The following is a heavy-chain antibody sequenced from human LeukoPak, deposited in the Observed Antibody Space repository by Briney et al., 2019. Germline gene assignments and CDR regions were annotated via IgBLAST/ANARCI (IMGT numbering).Heavy chain of an antibody. V-gene: IGHV3-48*03. Sequence: GGSLRLSCAASGFTFSSYEMNWVRQAPGKGLEWVSYISSSGSTIYYADSVKGRFTISRDNAKNSLYLQMNSLRAEDTAVYSCAREDVAAGYFEYWGQGSLVTVSS. D-gene: IGHD6-13*01. CDR2: ISSSGSTI. CDR3: AREDVAAGYFEY. J-gene: IGHJ4*02. CDR1: GFTFSSYE.